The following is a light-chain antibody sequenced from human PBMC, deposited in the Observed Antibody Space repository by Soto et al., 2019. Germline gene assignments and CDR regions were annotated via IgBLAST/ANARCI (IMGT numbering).Light chain of an antibody. CDR2: SAS. CDR3: QKFNTAPLT. CDR1: QDISVY. J-gene: IGKJ5*01. Sequence: DIQMTQSPSSLSASVGDRVTITCLASQDISVYLAWYQQKPGKVPKLLIYSASTLQSGVPSRFSGSGSGTDFTLTISSLQPEDDATSDCQKFNTAPLTFGEGTRLEIK. V-gene: IGKV1-27*01.